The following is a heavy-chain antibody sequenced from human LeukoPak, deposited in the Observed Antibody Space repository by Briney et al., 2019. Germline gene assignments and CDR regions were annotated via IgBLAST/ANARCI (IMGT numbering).Heavy chain of an antibody. J-gene: IGHJ4*02. V-gene: IGHV3-23*01. Sequence: DPGGSLRLSCAASGFTFSTCAMSWVRQAPGKGLEWVSTISGGGRSTDYADSVKGHFTISRDNSKNTLYLQMNSLRAEDTAVYYCARERYFDYWGQGTLVTVSS. CDR2: ISGGGRST. CDR1: GFTFSTCA. CDR3: ARERYFDY.